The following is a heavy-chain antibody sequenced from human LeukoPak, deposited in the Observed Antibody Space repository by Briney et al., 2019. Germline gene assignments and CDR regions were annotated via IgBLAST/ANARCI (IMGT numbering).Heavy chain of an antibody. Sequence: GGSLRLSCAASGFTFSSYAMSWVRQAPGKGLEWVSVISGSGGSTYYADSVKGRSTIFRDNARKSLYLQMNSLRDEDTAVYYCARGVRYLDYWGQGTLVTVSS. CDR3: ARGVRYLDY. V-gene: IGHV3-23*01. D-gene: IGHD3-10*01. CDR1: GFTFSSYA. CDR2: ISGSGGST. J-gene: IGHJ4*02.